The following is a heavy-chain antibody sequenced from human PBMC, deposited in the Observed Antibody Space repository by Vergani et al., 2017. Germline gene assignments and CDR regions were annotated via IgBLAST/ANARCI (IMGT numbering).Heavy chain of an antibody. D-gene: IGHD1-26*01. CDR2: ISGSGGST. V-gene: IGHV3-23*01. J-gene: IGHJ6*02. CDR3: AKITLGSYYVYYYYGMDV. Sequence: EVQLLESGGGLVQPGGSLRLSCAASGFTFSSYAMSWVRQAPGKGLEWVSAISGSGGSTYYADSVKGRFTISRDNSKNTLYLQMNSLRAEDTAVYYCAKITLGSYYVYYYYGMDVWGQGTTVTVSS. CDR1: GFTFSSYA.